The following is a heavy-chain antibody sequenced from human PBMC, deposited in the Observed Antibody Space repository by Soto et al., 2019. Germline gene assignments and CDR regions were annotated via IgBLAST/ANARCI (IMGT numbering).Heavy chain of an antibody. D-gene: IGHD4-17*01. Sequence: QVQLQQWGAGLLKPSETLSLTCAVYGGSFSGYYWSWIRQPPGKGLEWIGEINHSGSTNYNPSLKSRVTISVDTSKNQFSLKLSSVTAADTAMYYCASGGLRLYFQHWGQGTLVTVSS. J-gene: IGHJ1*01. V-gene: IGHV4-34*01. CDR2: INHSGST. CDR1: GGSFSGYY. CDR3: ASGGLRLYFQH.